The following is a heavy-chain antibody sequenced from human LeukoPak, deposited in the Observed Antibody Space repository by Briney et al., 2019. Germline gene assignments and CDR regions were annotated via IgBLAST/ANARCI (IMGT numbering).Heavy chain of an antibody. D-gene: IGHD6-13*01. CDR1: GGSISSYY. CDR2: IYTTGST. J-gene: IGHJ6*02. V-gene: IGHV4-4*07. CDR3: ARGPRVAATYYYYYYGMDV. Sequence: SETLSLTCTVSGGSISSYYWSWIRQPAGKGLEWIGRIYTTGSTNYNPSLKSRVTMSVDTSKNQFSLKLSSVTAADTAVYYCARGPRVAATYYYYYYGMDVWGQGTTVTVSS.